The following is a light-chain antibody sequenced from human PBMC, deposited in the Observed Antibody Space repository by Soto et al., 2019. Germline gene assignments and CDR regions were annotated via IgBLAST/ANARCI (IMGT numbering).Light chain of an antibody. J-gene: IGKJ4*01. V-gene: IGKV3-20*01. CDR2: DAS. CDR3: QQYGSFSLT. CDR1: QSVSSSY. Sequence: EIVLTQSPGTLSLSPGERATLSCRASQSVSSSYLAWYQQKPGQAPRLLIYDASRRATGIPDRFSGSGSGTDFILSISRLEPEDFAVYYCQQYGSFSLTFGGGTKVEIK.